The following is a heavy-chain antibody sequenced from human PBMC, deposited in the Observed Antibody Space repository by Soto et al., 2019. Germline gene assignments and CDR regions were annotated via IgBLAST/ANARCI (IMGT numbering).Heavy chain of an antibody. J-gene: IGHJ4*02. CDR1: GYTFTGNA. CDR2: INTGNGNT. V-gene: IGHV1-3*04. Sequence: QVHLEQSGAEVKKPGASVKVSCKASGYTFTGNAMHWVRQAPGQRLEWMGWINTGNGNTKYSQKFQGRVTISRDTSATTTYMELSSLRFEDTAVYYCATEGYDSSSYPLGYWGQGTLVTGSS. CDR3: ATEGYDSSSYPLGY. D-gene: IGHD3-22*01.